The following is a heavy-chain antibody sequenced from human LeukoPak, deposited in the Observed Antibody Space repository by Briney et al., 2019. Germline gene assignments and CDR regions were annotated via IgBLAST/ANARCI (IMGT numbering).Heavy chain of an antibody. CDR1: GFTFSSYG. Sequence: GGSLRLSCAASGFTFSSYGMHWVRQAPGKGLEWVAVIWYGGSNKYYADSVKGRFTISRDNSKNTLYLQMNSLRAEDTAVYYCAKDDSSGYVDYWGQGTLVTVSS. J-gene: IGHJ4*02. D-gene: IGHD3-22*01. CDR2: IWYGGSNK. CDR3: AKDDSSGYVDY. V-gene: IGHV3-30*02.